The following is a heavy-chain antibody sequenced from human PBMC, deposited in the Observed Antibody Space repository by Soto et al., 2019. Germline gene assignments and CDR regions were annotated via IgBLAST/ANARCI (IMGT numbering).Heavy chain of an antibody. J-gene: IGHJ4*02. CDR2: IDPSDSYT. D-gene: IGHD2-8*01. CDR1: GYSFPTYW. V-gene: IGHV5-10-1*03. Sequence: EVQLVQSGGEVKKPGESVKISCKGSGYSFPTYWISWVRQMPGKGLEWMGRIDPSDSYTSYRPSFQGHVTISVDKSISTAYLQLSSLQASDTVMYYCARHKKNADALLDCWGQGTLVTVSS. CDR3: ARHKKNADALLDC.